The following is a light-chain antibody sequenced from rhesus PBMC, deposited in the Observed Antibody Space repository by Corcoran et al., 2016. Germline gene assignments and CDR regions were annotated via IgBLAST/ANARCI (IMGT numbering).Light chain of an antibody. V-gene: IGKV1-22*01. J-gene: IGKJ1*01. CDR3: QQYSSSPWT. CDR2: KAS. Sequence: DIQMTQSPSSLSASVGDTVTITCRASQRFTSGLACYRQKPGKAPKLLIYKASSLQSGVPSRFSGSGSGTDFTLTISSLQSEDFATYYCQQYSSSPWTFGQGTKVEIK. CDR1: QRFTSG.